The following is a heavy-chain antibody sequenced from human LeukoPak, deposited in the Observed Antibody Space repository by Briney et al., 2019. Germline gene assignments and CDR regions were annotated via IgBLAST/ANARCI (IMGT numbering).Heavy chain of an antibody. CDR3: AKDTRFMVRGSLAYYYYGMDV. CDR1: GFTFSSYW. CDR2: IKQDGSEK. J-gene: IGHJ6*02. V-gene: IGHV3-7*01. Sequence: PGGSLRLSCAASGFTFSSYWMSWVRQAPGKGLEWVANIKQDGSEKYYVDSVKGRFTISRDNAKNSLYLQMNSLRAEDTAVYYCAKDTRFMVRGSLAYYYYGMDVWGQGTTVTVSS. D-gene: IGHD3-10*01.